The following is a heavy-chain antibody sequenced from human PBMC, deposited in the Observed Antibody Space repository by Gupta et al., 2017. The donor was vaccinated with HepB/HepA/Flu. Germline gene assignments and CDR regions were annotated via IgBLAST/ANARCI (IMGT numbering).Heavy chain of an antibody. Sequence: QVQLVQSGAAVKKPGASVKVSCKASGYTFTNYFMHWVRQAPGQGLEWMGIINPSGGSTNPAQKFQGRVTMTRDTSTSTVYMELSSLRSEDTAVYYCARGEGQFYYYMYVWGKGTTVTVSS. V-gene: IGHV1-46*01. D-gene: IGHD4-11*01. J-gene: IGHJ6*03. CDR2: INPSGGST. CDR1: GYTFTNYF. CDR3: ARGEGQFYYYMYV.